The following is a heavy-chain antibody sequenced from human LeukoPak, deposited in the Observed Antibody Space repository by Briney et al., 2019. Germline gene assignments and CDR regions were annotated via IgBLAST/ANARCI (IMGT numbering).Heavy chain of an antibody. CDR1: GGSISGYY. J-gene: IGHJ4*02. D-gene: IGHD6-13*01. Sequence: SETLSLTCTVSGGSISGYYWSWIRQPPGKGLEWIGYIYYSGSTSYNPSLKSRVPISVDTSKNQFSLKMTSVTAADTAVYYCARGYGSTKWYDYWGQGTLVSVSS. CDR2: IYYSGST. V-gene: IGHV4-59*08. CDR3: ARGYGSTKWYDY.